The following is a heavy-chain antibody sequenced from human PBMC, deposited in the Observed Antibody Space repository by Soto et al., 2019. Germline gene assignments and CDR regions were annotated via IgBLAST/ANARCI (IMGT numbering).Heavy chain of an antibody. CDR1: GFTFSSYW. V-gene: IGHV3-74*01. CDR3: ARDEGAGQLVRGFDY. D-gene: IGHD6-6*01. J-gene: IGHJ4*02. Sequence: EVQLVESGGGLVQPGGSLRLSCAASGFTFSSYWMHWVRQAPGKGLLWVSSINSDGSRTNYADFVKGRFTISRDNAKNTLYVQMNGLRAEDTAVYYCARDEGAGQLVRGFDYWGQGTLVTVSS. CDR2: INSDGSRT.